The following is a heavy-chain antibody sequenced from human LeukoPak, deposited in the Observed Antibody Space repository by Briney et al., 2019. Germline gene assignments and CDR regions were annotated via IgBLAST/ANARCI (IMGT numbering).Heavy chain of an antibody. Sequence: GGSLRLSCPASAFMFSSYVMNWIRQAPGKGLEWVSTISASGSNTYHADSVKGRFTISRDNSKNTLYLHMNSLRAEDTAMYYCAKSGPGTMTFDAFDIWGQGTAVTVPS. V-gene: IGHV3-23*01. CDR1: AFMFSSYV. J-gene: IGHJ3*02. CDR2: ISASGSNT. D-gene: IGHD5-24*01. CDR3: AKSGPGTMTFDAFDI.